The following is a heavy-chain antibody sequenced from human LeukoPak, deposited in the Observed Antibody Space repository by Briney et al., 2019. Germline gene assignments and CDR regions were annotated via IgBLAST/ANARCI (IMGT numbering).Heavy chain of an antibody. J-gene: IGHJ6*02. V-gene: IGHV4-34*01. CDR1: GGSFSGYY. CDR2: INHSGST. D-gene: IGHD2-15*01. CDR3: ARVTLVAATHYYYGMDV. Sequence: SETLSLTCAVYGGSFSGYYWSWIRQPPGKGLEWIGEINHSGSTNYTPSLKSRVTISVDTSKNQFSLKLSSVTAADTAVYYCARVTLVAATHYYYGMDVWGQGTTVTVSS.